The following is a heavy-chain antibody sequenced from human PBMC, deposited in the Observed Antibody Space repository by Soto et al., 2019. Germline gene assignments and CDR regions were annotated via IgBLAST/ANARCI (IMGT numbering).Heavy chain of an antibody. CDR2: ISGSGGST. CDR3: AKGLSDKYSGYDFLGY. CDR1: GFTFSSYA. Sequence: GGSLRLSCAASGFTFSSYAMSWVRQAPGKGLEWVSAISGSGGSTYYADSVKGRFTISRDNSKNTLYLQMNSLRAEDTAVYYCAKGLSDKYSGYDFLGYWGQGTLVTVSS. J-gene: IGHJ4*02. D-gene: IGHD5-12*01. V-gene: IGHV3-23*01.